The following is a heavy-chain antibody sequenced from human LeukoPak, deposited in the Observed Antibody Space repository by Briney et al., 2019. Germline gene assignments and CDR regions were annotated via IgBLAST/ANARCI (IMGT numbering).Heavy chain of an antibody. J-gene: IGHJ3*02. CDR3: ARRYCSSIRCYGDAFDI. D-gene: IGHD2-2*01. Sequence: SETLSLTCTVSGDSITNINYWWAWIRQPPGKGLEWIASIYYSGNTYNNPSLKSRVTISVDTSKNQFSLKLSSVTAADTAVYYCARRYCSSIRCYGDAFDIWGQGTMVTVSS. CDR2: IYYSGNT. V-gene: IGHV4-39*01. CDR1: GDSITNINYW.